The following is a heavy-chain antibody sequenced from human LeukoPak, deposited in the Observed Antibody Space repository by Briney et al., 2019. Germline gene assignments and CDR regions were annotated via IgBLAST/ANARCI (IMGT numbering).Heavy chain of an antibody. D-gene: IGHD3-3*01. V-gene: IGHV4-38-2*02. CDR2: IYHTGHT. Sequence: SETLSRTCSVSGYSISSGYSWTFIRQPPGKGLERIGGIYHTGHTFYNPSLKSRVTISVETSKNQFSLKLSSVTATDTAVYYCARVGLSKTIRFLEWPRFGADYWGQGTLVTVSS. CDR1: GYSISSGYS. J-gene: IGHJ4*02. CDR3: ARVGLSKTIRFLEWPRFGADY.